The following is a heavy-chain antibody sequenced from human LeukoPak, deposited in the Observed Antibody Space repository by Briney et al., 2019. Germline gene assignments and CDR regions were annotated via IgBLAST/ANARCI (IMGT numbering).Heavy chain of an antibody. Sequence: KPSETLSLTCTVSGGSITSSYWNWIRQSPGKGLEWIGYVYYSGTNYNPSLKSRVTISLDTSKNQFSLNLSSVTAADAAIYYCARSGSYSTGHLDSWGQGTLVSVSS. CDR1: GGSITSSY. J-gene: IGHJ4*02. V-gene: IGHV4-59*01. CDR2: VYYSGT. D-gene: IGHD1-26*01. CDR3: ARSGSYSTGHLDS.